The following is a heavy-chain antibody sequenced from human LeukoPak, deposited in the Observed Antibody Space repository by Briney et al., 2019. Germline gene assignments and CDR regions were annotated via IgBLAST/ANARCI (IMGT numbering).Heavy chain of an antibody. CDR2: IYYSGST. CDR3: ARGYSGCDPTYFDY. J-gene: IGHJ4*02. Sequence: PSETLSLTCTVSGGSISSYYWSWIRQPPGKGLEWIGYIYYSGSTKYNPSPKSRVTISGDTSKKQFALKLSSVTAADTAVYYCARGYSGCDPTYFDYWGQGTLVTVSS. V-gene: IGHV4-59*01. D-gene: IGHD5-12*01. CDR1: GGSISSYY.